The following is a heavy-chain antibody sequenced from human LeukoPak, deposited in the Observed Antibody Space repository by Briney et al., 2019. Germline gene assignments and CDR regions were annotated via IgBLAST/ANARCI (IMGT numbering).Heavy chain of an antibody. CDR3: ARERWLQLSGLDY. CDR2: INHSGST. Sequence: SETLSLTCAVYGGSFSGYYWSWIRQPPGKGLEWIGEINHSGSTNYNPSLKSRVTISVDTSKNQFSLKLSSVTAADTAVYYCARERWLQLSGLDYWGQGTLVTVSS. V-gene: IGHV4-34*01. J-gene: IGHJ4*02. CDR1: GGSFSGYY. D-gene: IGHD5-24*01.